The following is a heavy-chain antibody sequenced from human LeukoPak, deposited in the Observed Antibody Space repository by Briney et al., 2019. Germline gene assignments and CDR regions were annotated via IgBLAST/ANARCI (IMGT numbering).Heavy chain of an antibody. CDR1: GFSFRNYV. CDR3: AKDLGTRFPPVANDY. J-gene: IGHJ4*02. V-gene: IGHV3-23*01. CDR2: IISTGGTT. D-gene: IGHD2-21*01. Sequence: GGSLRLSCAASGFSFRNYVVSWVRQAPAKGLEWVSSIISTGGTTYYVDSVRGRFTLSRDNSKNTLYLQMPSLRDDDTAIYYCAKDLGTRFPPVANDYWGQGTLVTVSS.